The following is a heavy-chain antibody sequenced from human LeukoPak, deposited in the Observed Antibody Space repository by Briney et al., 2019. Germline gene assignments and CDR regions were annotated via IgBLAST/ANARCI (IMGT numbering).Heavy chain of an antibody. CDR2: ISGSGGST. D-gene: IGHD2-2*02. CDR3: ARLGFVVPAVIFDY. J-gene: IGHJ4*02. Sequence: GGSLRLSCVASGFTFSSYAMSWVRQAPGKGLEWVSAISGSGGSTFYADSVKGRFTISRDISKNTLYLQMNSLRAEDTAMYYCARLGFVVPAVIFDYWGQGTLVTVSS. V-gene: IGHV3-23*01. CDR1: GFTFSSYA.